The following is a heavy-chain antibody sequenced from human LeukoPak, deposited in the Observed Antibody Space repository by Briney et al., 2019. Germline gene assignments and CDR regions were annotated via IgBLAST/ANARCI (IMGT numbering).Heavy chain of an antibody. CDR3: ARTSPTSHFDF. J-gene: IGHJ4*02. CDR2: INGDGSNS. Sequence: GGSLRLSCVASGFTFITYWMHWVRQAPGKGLVWVSRINGDGSNSNYADSVKGRFTISRDNARNTLYLQMNGLRAEDTALYYCARTSPTSHFDFWGQGTLVTVSS. CDR1: GFTFITYW. V-gene: IGHV3-74*01. D-gene: IGHD3-16*01.